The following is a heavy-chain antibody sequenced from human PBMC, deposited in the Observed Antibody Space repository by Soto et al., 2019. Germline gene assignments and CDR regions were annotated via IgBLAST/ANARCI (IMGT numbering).Heavy chain of an antibody. J-gene: IGHJ4*02. CDR3: AKATRGGAATLIRDY. D-gene: IGHD6-13*01. CDR1: GFTFSIYA. CDR2: ISGSGGST. V-gene: IGHV3-23*01. Sequence: GGSLRLSCTAAGFTFSIYAMSWVRQAPGKGLEWVSAISGSGGSTYYADSVKGRFTISRDNSKNTLYLQMNSLRADDTAVYYCAKATRGGAATLIRDYWGQGTLVTVSS.